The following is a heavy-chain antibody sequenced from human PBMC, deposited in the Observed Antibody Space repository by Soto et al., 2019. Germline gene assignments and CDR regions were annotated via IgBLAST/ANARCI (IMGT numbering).Heavy chain of an antibody. Sequence: GGSLRLSCAASGFTFSTTDMSWVRQAPGKGLEWVSTIGGSGATTYYADSVKGRFTVYRDKYNNTLFVQMNNLRPDDTAVYFCAKNSGWFGTWGQGALVTVSS. D-gene: IGHD3-10*01. CDR3: AKNSGWFGT. CDR1: GFTFSTTD. CDR2: IGGSGATT. J-gene: IGHJ5*02. V-gene: IGHV3-23*01.